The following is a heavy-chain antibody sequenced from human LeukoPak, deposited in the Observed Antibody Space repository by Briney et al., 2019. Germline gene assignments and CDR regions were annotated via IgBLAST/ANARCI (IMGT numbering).Heavy chain of an antibody. J-gene: IGHJ4*02. CDR3: ARVSSIAARPPFGY. CDR2: INPNSGGA. CDR1: GYTFTGYY. V-gene: IGHV1-2*02. Sequence: ASVTVSCKASGYTFTGYYMHWVRQAPGQGLEWMGWINPNSGGANYAQKFQGRVTMTRDTSISTAYMELSRLRSDDTAVYYCARVSSIAARPPFGYWGQGTLVTVSS. D-gene: IGHD6-6*01.